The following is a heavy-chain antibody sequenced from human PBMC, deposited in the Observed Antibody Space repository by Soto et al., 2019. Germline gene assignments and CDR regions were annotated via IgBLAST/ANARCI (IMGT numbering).Heavy chain of an antibody. CDR1: GFTFNNYA. CDR2: VSGNSGSS. J-gene: IGHJ4*02. D-gene: IGHD4-17*01. V-gene: IGHV3-23*01. Sequence: EVQLLESGGGLVQPGGSLTLSCAASGFTFNNYAMSWVRQAPGKGLEWVSVVSGNSGSSGYADSVKGRFTISRDNSKNSLYLQMNSLRAEDTAVYYCARVKDGDFRWGAFDYWGQGTLVTVSS. CDR3: ARVKDGDFRWGAFDY.